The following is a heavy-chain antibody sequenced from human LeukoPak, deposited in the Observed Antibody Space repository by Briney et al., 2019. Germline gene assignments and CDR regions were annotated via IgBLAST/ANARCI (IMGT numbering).Heavy chain of an antibody. V-gene: IGHV3-7*01. Sequence: GGSLRLSCAASGFTFNSYWTIWARHAPGRGLEWVANITPDGSGKYYVDYVKRRFTISRDNAKKSLYLQMNSMRAEDTAVYYCTSKQGVYWGQGTLVTVSS. CDR3: TSKQGVY. CDR2: ITPDGSGK. CDR1: GFTFNSYW. J-gene: IGHJ4*02.